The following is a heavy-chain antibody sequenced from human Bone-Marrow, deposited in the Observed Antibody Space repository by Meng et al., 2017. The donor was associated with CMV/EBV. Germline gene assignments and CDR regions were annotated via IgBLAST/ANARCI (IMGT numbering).Heavy chain of an antibody. CDR2: IYSGGST. V-gene: IGHV3-53*01. J-gene: IGHJ5*02. CDR1: SYY. Sequence: SYYMSWVRQAPGKGLEWVSVIYSGGSTYYADSVKGRFTISRDNAKNSLYLQMNSLRAEDTAVYYCARVLGPSIVVVPAAMGGNWFDPWGQGTLVTVSS. D-gene: IGHD2-2*01. CDR3: ARVLGPSIVVVPAAMGGNWFDP.